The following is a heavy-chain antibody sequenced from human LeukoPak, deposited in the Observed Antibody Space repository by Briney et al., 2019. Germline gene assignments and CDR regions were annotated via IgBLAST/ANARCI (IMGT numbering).Heavy chain of an antibody. CDR3: ARASGPFDY. CDR1: GFTFSSYG. CDR2: ISYDGSKT. Sequence: GGSLRLSCAASGFTFSSYGMHWVRQAPGKGLEWVAVISYDGSKTYYADAVKGRITISRDNSKNTLYVQMNSLRAEDTAVYSCARASGPFDYWGQGTLVTVSS. J-gene: IGHJ4*02. V-gene: IGHV3-30*03. D-gene: IGHD3-10*01.